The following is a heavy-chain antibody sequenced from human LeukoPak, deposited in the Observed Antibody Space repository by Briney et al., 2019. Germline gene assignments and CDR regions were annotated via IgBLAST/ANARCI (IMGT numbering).Heavy chain of an antibody. CDR1: GFTFSSYW. V-gene: IGHV3-7*01. CDR3: ARLGYSYGPWGYYYYYYMDV. J-gene: IGHJ6*03. D-gene: IGHD5-18*01. Sequence: GGSLRLSCAASGFTFSSYWMSWVRQAPGKGLEWVANIKQDGSEKYYVDSVKGRFTIFRDNAKNSLYLQMNSLRAEDTAVYYCARLGYSYGPWGYYYYYYMDVWGKGTTVTVSS. CDR2: IKQDGSEK.